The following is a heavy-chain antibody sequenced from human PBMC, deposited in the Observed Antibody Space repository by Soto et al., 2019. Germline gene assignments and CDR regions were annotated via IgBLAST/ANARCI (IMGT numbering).Heavy chain of an antibody. V-gene: IGHV1-2*02. CDR3: AREVRSLSDYYGMDV. D-gene: IGHD3-10*01. Sequence: ASVKVSCKASGYTFTGYYMHWVRQAPGQGLEWMGWINPNSGGTSYAQKFQGRVTMTRDTSISTAYMELSRLRSDDTAVYYCAREVRSLSDYYGMDVWGHGTTVTVSS. CDR2: INPNSGGT. J-gene: IGHJ6*02. CDR1: GYTFTGYY.